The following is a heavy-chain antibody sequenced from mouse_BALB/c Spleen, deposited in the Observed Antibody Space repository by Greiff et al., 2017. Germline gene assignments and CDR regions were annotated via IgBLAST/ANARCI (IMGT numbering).Heavy chain of an antibody. CDR2: ISNGGGST. V-gene: IGHV5-12-2*01. Sequence: DVKLVESGGGLVQPGGSLKLSCAASGFTFSSYTMSWVRQTPEKRLEWVAYISNGGGSTYYPDTVKGRFTISRDNAKNTLYLQMSSLKSEDTAMYYCARVEGGFAYWGQGTLVTVSA. CDR1: GFTFSSYT. J-gene: IGHJ3*01. CDR3: ARVEGGFAY.